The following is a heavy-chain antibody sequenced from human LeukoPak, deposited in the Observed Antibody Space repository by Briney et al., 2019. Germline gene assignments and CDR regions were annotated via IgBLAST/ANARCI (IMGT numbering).Heavy chain of an antibody. CDR3: ARGPHVDTAEDAFDI. V-gene: IGHV4-59*08. CDR1: GGSISSYY. CDR2: IYYSGST. Sequence: SETLSLTCTVSGGSISSYYWSWIRQPPGKGLEWIGYIYYSGSTNYNPSLKSRVTISVDTSKNQFSLKLSSVTAADTAVYYCARGPHVDTAEDAFDIWGQGTMVTVSS. J-gene: IGHJ3*02. D-gene: IGHD5-18*01.